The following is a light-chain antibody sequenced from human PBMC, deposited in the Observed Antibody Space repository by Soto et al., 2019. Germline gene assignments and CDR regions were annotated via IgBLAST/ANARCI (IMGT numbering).Light chain of an antibody. J-gene: IGLJ2*01. V-gene: IGLV1-40*01. CDR3: QSYDKTLSGYVV. Sequence: QSALTQPPSVSGAPGQRVTISCTGSSSNIGAGYDVHWYQQFPGTAPKPLIYGNINRPSGAPDRSSGSTSGTSASLAITGLQAEDEADYYCQSYDKTLSGYVVFGGGTKLTVL. CDR1: SSNIGAGYD. CDR2: GNI.